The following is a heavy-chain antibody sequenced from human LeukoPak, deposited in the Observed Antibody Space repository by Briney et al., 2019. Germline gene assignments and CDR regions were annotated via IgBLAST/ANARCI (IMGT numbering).Heavy chain of an antibody. J-gene: IGHJ4*02. CDR3: ARGRSQSSPYNYYDSSGYYMDY. Sequence: PSETLSLTCAVYGGSFSGYYWSWIRQPPGKGLEWIGEINHSGSTNYNPSLKSRVTISVDTSKNQFSLKLSSVTAADTAVYYCARGRSQSSPYNYYDSSGYYMDYWGQGTLVTVSS. D-gene: IGHD3-22*01. CDR2: INHSGST. V-gene: IGHV4-34*01. CDR1: GGSFSGYY.